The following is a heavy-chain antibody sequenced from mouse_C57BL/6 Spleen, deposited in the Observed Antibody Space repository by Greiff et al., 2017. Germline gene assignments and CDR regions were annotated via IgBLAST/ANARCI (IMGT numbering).Heavy chain of an antibody. J-gene: IGHJ2*01. CDR2: INPGSGGT. CDR3: ARCPPLGQGYREYFDY. Sequence: VQLQESGAELVRPGTSVKVSCKASGYAFTNYLIEWVKQRPGQGLEWIGVINPGSGGTNYNEKFKGKATLTADKSSSTAYMQLSSLTSEDSAVSFGARCPPLGQGYREYFDYWGQGTTLTVSS. V-gene: IGHV1-54*01. D-gene: IGHD3-3*01. CDR1: GYAFTNYL.